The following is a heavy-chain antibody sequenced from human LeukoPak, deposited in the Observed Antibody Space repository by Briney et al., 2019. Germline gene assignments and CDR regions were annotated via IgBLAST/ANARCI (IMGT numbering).Heavy chain of an antibody. Sequence: GGSLRLSCEASGFSFRDYAMNWVRQAPGKGLEWVASVGGSGGSTYYADSVKGRFTISRDNSKGTMSLQMNSLRAEDTAIYFCARGAVVISQFFKHWGQGILVSVSS. D-gene: IGHD5-24*01. J-gene: IGHJ4*02. CDR1: GFSFRDYA. CDR3: ARGAVVISQFFKH. V-gene: IGHV3-23*01. CDR2: VGGSGGST.